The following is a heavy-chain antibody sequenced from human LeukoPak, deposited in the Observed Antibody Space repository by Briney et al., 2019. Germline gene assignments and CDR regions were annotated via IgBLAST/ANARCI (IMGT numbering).Heavy chain of an antibody. CDR3: ASCNDSSGYFAY. CDR2: VNTNTGNP. CDR1: GYTFTDYA. Sequence: PRASVKVSCKPSGYTFTDYAISWVRQAPGQGLEYMGWVNTNTGNPTYAQGFTGRFVFSSDSSVSTAYLQITSLKADDSAIYFCASCNDSSGYFAYWGQGTLVTVSS. J-gene: IGHJ4*02. V-gene: IGHV7-4-1*02. D-gene: IGHD3-22*01.